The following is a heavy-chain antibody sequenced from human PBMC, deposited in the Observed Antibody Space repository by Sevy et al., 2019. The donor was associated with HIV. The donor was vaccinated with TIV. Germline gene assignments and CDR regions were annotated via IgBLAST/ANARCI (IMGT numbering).Heavy chain of an antibody. CDR1: GFTFAKYS. CDR2: FSFGCGRI. CDR3: AREGCTQPHDY. J-gene: IGHJ4*02. Sequence: GGSLRLSCAASGFTFAKYSMSWLRQAPGKGLEWVSTFSFGCGRINYADSVKGRFTISRDDSKNTLYLQMKSLGAEDTATYFCAREGCTQPHDYWGQGTLVTVSS. V-gene: IGHV3-23*01.